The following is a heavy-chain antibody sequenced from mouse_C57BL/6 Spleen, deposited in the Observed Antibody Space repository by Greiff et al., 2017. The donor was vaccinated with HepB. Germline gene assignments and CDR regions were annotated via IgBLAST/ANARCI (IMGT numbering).Heavy chain of an antibody. CDR1: GYTFTSYW. J-gene: IGHJ3*01. D-gene: IGHD2-1*01. CDR2: IYPSDSET. V-gene: IGHV1-61*01. Sequence: QVQLQQPGAELVRPGSSVKLSCKASGYTFTSYWMDWVKQRPGQGLEWIGNIYPSDSETHYNQKFKDKATLTVDKSSSTAYMQLSSLTSGDAAVYYCAREGNSAWFAYWGQGTLVTVSA. CDR3: AREGNSAWFAY.